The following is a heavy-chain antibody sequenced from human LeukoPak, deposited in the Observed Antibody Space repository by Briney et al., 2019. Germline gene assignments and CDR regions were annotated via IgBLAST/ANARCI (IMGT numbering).Heavy chain of an antibody. CDR2: ISYDGSSE. J-gene: IGHJ3*02. CDR1: GFTFSNYA. CDR3: AKDFGIAVAGTDDAFDI. D-gene: IGHD6-19*01. Sequence: GGSLRLSCAASGFTFSNYAMSWVRQAPGKGLEWVAVISYDGSSEYYGDSVKGRFTISRDNSKNTLYLQMNSLRAEDTAVYYCAKDFGIAVAGTDDAFDIWGQGTMVTVSS. V-gene: IGHV3-30*18.